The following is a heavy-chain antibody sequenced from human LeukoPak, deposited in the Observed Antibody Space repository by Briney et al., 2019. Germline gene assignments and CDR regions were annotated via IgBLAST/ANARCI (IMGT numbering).Heavy chain of an antibody. CDR2: INHSGST. CDR3: ARPGAGAAYDY. J-gene: IGHJ4*02. Sequence: PSETLSLTCAVYGGSFSGYNWSWIRQPPGKGLEWIGEINHSGSTNYNPSLKSRVTISVDTSKNQFSLKLSSVTAADTAVYYCARPGAGAAYDYWGRGTLVTVSS. D-gene: IGHD4-17*01. V-gene: IGHV4-34*01. CDR1: GGSFSGYN.